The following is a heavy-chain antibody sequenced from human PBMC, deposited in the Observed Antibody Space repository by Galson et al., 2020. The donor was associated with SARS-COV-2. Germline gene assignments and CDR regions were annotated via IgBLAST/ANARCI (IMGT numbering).Heavy chain of an antibody. CDR1: GGSFSGYY. D-gene: IGHD3-22*01. Sequence: ETSETLSLTCAVYGGSFSGYYWSWIRQPPGKGLEWIGAIGHTGRTNYNPSLKSRVTMSVDTSMNQFSLRLTSVTAADTAFFYCARGFVSVIMVVVVVTAAEIGRDYGGHGTLVTVSS. CDR3: ARGFVSVIMVVVVVTAAEIGRDY. CDR2: IGHTGRT. J-gene: IGHJ4*01. V-gene: IGHV4-34*01.